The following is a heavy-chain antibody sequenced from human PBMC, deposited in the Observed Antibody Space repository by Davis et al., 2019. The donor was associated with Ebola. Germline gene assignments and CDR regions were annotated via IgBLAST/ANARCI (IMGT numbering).Heavy chain of an antibody. CDR3: ARDGAAAGYRSSWFDP. J-gene: IGHJ5*02. CDR1: GYTFTSYY. CDR2: INPSGGST. D-gene: IGHD6-13*01. Sequence: AASVKVSCKASGYTFTSYYMHWVRQAPGQGLEWMGIINPSGGSTSYAQKFQGRVTMTRDTSTSTVYMELRSLRPEDTAVDYCARDGAAAGYRSSWFDPWGQGTLVTVSS. V-gene: IGHV1-46*01.